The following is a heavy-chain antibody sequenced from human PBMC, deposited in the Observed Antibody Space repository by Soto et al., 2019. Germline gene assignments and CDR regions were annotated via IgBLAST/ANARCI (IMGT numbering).Heavy chain of an antibody. J-gene: IGHJ5*02. D-gene: IGHD4-17*01. CDR1: GFTFSSYA. V-gene: IGHV3-23*01. Sequence: GGSLRLSCAASGFTFSSYAMSWVRQAPGKGLEWVSAISGSGGSTYYADSVKGRFTISRDNSRNTLYLQMNSLRAEDTAVYYCAKAPAMTTVTTWIDPWGQGTLVTVSS. CDR3: AKAPAMTTVTTWIDP. CDR2: ISGSGGST.